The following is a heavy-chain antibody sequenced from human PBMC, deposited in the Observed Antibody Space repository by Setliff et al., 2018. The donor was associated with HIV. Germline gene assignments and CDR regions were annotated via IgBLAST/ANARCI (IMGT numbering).Heavy chain of an antibody. CDR1: SGSISSGDYY. CDR2: IYTSGST. J-gene: IGHJ4*02. V-gene: IGHV4-61*02. Sequence: PSETLSLTCTVSSGSISSGDYYWGWIRQPPGKGLEWIGRIYTSGSTNYNPSLKSRVTMSVDTSKNQFSLKLNSVTAADTAVYYCARVPLSSPSRPGGYFDYWGQGTLVTVSS. D-gene: IGHD3-16*01. CDR3: ARVPLSSPSRPGGYFDY.